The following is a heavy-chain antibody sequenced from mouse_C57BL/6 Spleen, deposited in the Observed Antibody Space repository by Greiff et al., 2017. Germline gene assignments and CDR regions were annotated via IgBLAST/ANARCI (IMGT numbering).Heavy chain of an antibody. CDR2: IDPENGDT. V-gene: IGHV14-4*01. J-gene: IGHJ3*01. CDR3: TSGSNGGFAD. CDR1: GFNIKDDY. Sequence: VQLQQSGAELVRPGASAKLSCTASGFNIKDDYMHWVKQRPEQGRVWIGWIDPENGDTEYASKFQGKATITADTFSNTAYLQLSSLTYEDTAVYYCTSGSNGGFADWDQGTLVTVSA. D-gene: IGHD2-5*01.